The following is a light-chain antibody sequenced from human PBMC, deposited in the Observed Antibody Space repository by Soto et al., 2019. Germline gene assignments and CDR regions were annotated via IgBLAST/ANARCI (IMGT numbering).Light chain of an antibody. V-gene: IGKV3-15*01. CDR1: QSVFSN. J-gene: IGKJ1*01. CDR3: QQYNNWPKT. Sequence: EIMLTQSPGTLSLSPGERATLSCRASQSVFSNLAWYQQKPGQAPRLLIYGASTRATGIPARFSGSGSGTEFTHTISSLQSEDFAVYYCQQYNNWPKTFGQGTKVEIK. CDR2: GAS.